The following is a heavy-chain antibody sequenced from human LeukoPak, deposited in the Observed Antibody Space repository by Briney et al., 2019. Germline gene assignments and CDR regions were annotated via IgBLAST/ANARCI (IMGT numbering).Heavy chain of an antibody. V-gene: IGHV4-59*08. CDR1: GGSISSYD. CDR2: IYYSGST. CDR3: ARHKRLDP. J-gene: IGHJ5*02. Sequence: SDTLSLTCTVSGGSISSYDWSWIRQPPGKGLEWIGNIYYSGSTNYNPSLKSRVTISVDTSKNQFSLKLSSVTAADTALYYCARHKRLDPWGQGTLVTVSS.